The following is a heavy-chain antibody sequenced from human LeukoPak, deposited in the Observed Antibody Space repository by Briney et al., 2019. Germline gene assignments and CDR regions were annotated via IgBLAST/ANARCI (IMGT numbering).Heavy chain of an antibody. D-gene: IGHD1-1*01. CDR1: GYTFTSYG. J-gene: IGHJ6*03. CDR2: ISAYNGNT. Sequence: ASAKVSCKASGYTFTSYGISWVRQAPGQGLEWMGWISAYNGNTNYAQKLQGRVTMTTDTSTSTAYMELRSLRSDDTAVYYCAETDSHYYYYYMDVWGKGTTVTVSS. V-gene: IGHV1-18*04. CDR3: AETDSHYYYYYMDV.